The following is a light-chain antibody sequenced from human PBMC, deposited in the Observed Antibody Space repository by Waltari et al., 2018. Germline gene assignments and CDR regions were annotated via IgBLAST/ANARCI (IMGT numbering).Light chain of an antibody. J-gene: IGKJ2*01. CDR1: QGMSSY. Sequence: DILMTQSPSHLSASVGDRVTIPCRASQGMSSYLAWYQQKPGKRPRLLIYDASSLQSGVPSRFSGSGSGTEFILTISSLQPDDSATYYCQQYNSYNTFGQGTKVEIK. V-gene: IGKV1-5*01. CDR2: DAS. CDR3: QQYNSYNT.